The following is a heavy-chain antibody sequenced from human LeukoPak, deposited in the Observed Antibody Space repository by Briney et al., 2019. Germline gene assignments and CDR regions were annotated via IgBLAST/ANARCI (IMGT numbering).Heavy chain of an antibody. J-gene: IGHJ6*02. V-gene: IGHV3-48*01. Sequence: GGSLRLSCAASGSTFSSYSMNWVRQAPGKGLEWVSYISSSSSTIYYADSVKGRFTISRDNAKNSLYLQMNSLRAEDTAVYYCARDPPRRLRDFWSVHYYYYYGMDVWGQGTTVTVSS. D-gene: IGHD3-3*01. CDR1: GSTFSSYS. CDR3: ARDPPRRLRDFWSVHYYYYYGMDV. CDR2: ISSSSSTI.